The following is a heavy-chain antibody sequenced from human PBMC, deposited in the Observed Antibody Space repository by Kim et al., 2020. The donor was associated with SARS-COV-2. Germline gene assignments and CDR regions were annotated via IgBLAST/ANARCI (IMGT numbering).Heavy chain of an antibody. CDR3: ARGWQWLVRRWFDP. D-gene: IGHD6-19*01. Sequence: SETLSLTCAVYGGSFSGYYWSWIRQPPGKGLEWIGEINHSGSTNYNPSLKSRVTISVDTSKNQFSLKLSSVTAADTAVYYCARGWQWLVRRWFDPWGQGTLVTVSS. CDR1: GGSFSGYY. V-gene: IGHV4-34*01. J-gene: IGHJ5*02. CDR2: INHSGST.